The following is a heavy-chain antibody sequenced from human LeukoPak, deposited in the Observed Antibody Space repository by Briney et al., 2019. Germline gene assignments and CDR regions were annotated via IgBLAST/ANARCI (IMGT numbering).Heavy chain of an antibody. CDR1: GYTFTGYY. V-gene: IGHV1-2*04. CDR3: ARAPLQRILLGWFDP. D-gene: IGHD2-15*01. J-gene: IGHJ5*02. Sequence: ASVKVSCKASGYTFTGYYMHWVRQAPGQGLEGVGWINPNSGGTNYAQKFQGWVTMTRDTSISTAYMELSRLRSDDTAVYYCARAPLQRILLGWFDPWGQGTLVTVSS. CDR2: INPNSGGT.